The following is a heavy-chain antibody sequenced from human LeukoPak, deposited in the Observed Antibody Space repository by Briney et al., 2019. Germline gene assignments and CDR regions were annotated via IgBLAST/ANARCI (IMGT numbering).Heavy chain of an antibody. D-gene: IGHD6-19*01. V-gene: IGHV3-21*01. J-gene: IGHJ4*02. CDR1: GFTFSSYS. Sequence: GGSLRLSCAASGFTFSSYSMNWVRQAPGKGLEWVSSISSSSSYIYYADSVKGRFTIPRDNAKNSLYLQMNSLRAEDTAVYYCARDGSGVTFDYWGQGTLVTVSS. CDR2: ISSSSSYI. CDR3: ARDGSGVTFDY.